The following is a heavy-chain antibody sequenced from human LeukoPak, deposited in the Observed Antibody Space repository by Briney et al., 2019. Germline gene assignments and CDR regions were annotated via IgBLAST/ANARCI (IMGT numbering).Heavy chain of an antibody. D-gene: IGHD2-2*01. V-gene: IGHV3-48*03. CDR3: ARTLGYCSSTSCYRYFDY. Sequence: GGSLRLSCAASGFTFSSYEMNWVRQAPGKGLEWVSYISSSGSTIYYADSVKGRFTISRDNAKNSLYLKMNSLRAEDTAVYYCARTLGYCSSTSCYRYFDYWGQGTLVTVSS. CDR2: ISSSGSTI. J-gene: IGHJ4*02. CDR1: GFTFSSYE.